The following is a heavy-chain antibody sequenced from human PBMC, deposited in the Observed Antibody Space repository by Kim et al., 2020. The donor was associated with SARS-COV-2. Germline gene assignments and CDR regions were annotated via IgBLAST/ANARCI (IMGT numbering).Heavy chain of an antibody. Sequence: GGSLRLSCAASGFTFSSYAMHWVRQAPGKGLEWVAVISYDGSNKYYADSVKGRFTISRDNSKNTLYLQMNSLRAEDTAVYYCARGGVLWFGEFGSWGQGTLVTVSS. V-gene: IGHV3-30*04. CDR3: ARGGVLWFGEFGS. CDR1: GFTFSSYA. D-gene: IGHD3-10*01. J-gene: IGHJ5*01. CDR2: ISYDGSNK.